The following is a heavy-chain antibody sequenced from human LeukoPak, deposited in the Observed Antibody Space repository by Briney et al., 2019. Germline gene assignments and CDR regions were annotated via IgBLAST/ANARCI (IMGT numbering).Heavy chain of an antibody. CDR2: ISQNGADR. CDR3: ARCLAACQAFDM. D-gene: IGHD5/OR15-5a*01. CDR1: GFTFSSYA. Sequence: PGGSLRLSCAASGFTFSSYAMHWVRQAPGKRLESVSAISQNGADRYYANSVEGRFTVSRDNSKNTLSLQMDSLKPEDEAVYYCARCLAACQAFDMWGLGTMVTVSS. V-gene: IGHV3-64*01. J-gene: IGHJ3*02.